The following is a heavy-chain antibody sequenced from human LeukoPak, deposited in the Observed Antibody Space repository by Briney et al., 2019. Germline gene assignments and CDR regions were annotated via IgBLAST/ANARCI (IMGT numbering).Heavy chain of an antibody. J-gene: IGHJ1*01. CDR3: ARDDSGWYPQYFQQ. CDR1: GGSISSSSYY. CDR2: IYYSGST. D-gene: IGHD6-19*01. V-gene: IGHV4-39*07. Sequence: SSETLSLTCTVSGGSISSSSYYWGWIRQPPGKGLEWIGSIYYSGSTYYNPSLKSRVTISVDTSKNQFSLRLSSVTAADSAVYYCARDDSGWYPQYFQQWGQGTLVTVSS.